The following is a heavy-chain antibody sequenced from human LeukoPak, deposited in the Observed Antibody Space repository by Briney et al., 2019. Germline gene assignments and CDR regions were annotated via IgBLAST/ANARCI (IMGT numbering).Heavy chain of an antibody. CDR2: IDPSDSYT. Sequence: HGESLKISCKGSGYSFTSYWISWVRQMPGKGLEWMGRIDPSDSYTNYSPSFQGHVTISADKSISTAYLQWSSLKASDTAMYYCARRGKTIFGVVRRDYYYGMDVWGQGTTVTVSS. D-gene: IGHD3-3*01. CDR3: ARRGKTIFGVVRRDYYYGMDV. CDR1: GYSFTSYW. V-gene: IGHV5-10-1*01. J-gene: IGHJ6*02.